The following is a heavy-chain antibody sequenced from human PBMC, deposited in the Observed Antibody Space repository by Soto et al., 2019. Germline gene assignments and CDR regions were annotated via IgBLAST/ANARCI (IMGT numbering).Heavy chain of an antibody. D-gene: IGHD4-17*01. Sequence: SETLSLTCTVSGGSISSGGYYWSWIRQHPGKGLEWIGYIYYSGSTYYNPSLKSRVTISVDTSKNQFSLKLSSATAADTAVYYCATWTDYGDYPGGYWGQGTLVTVSS. CDR2: IYYSGST. CDR1: GGSISSGGYY. V-gene: IGHV4-31*03. J-gene: IGHJ4*02. CDR3: ATWTDYGDYPGGY.